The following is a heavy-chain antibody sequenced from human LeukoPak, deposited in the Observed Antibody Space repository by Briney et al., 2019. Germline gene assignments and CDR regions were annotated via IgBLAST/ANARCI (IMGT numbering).Heavy chain of an antibody. J-gene: IGHJ5*02. CDR3: VGGDSSGWYAGYQPRRYNWFDP. CDR2: INPNSGGT. CDR1: GYTFTGYY. V-gene: IGHV1-2*06. Sequence: GASVKVSCKASGYTFTGYYMHWVRQAPGQGLEWMGRINPNSGGTNYAQKFQGRVTMTRDASISTAYMELSRLRSDDTAVYYCVGGDSSGWYAGYQPRRYNWFDPWGQGTLVTVSS. D-gene: IGHD6-13*01.